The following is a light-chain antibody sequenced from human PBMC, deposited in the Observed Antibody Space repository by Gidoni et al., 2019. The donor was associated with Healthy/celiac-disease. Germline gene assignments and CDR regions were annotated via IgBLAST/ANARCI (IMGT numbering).Light chain of an antibody. Sequence: SYELPQPPSVSVSPGQTARIPCAGDALPKQYAYWYQQKPGQAPVLVIYKDSGRPSGIPERFSGSSSGTTVTLTISGVQAEDEADYYCQSADSSGTGVFGGGTKLTVL. J-gene: IGLJ3*02. CDR2: KDS. V-gene: IGLV3-25*03. CDR1: ALPKQY. CDR3: QSADSSGTGV.